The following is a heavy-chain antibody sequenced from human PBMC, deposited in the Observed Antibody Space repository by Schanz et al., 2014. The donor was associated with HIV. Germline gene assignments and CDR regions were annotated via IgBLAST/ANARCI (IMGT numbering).Heavy chain of an antibody. J-gene: IGHJ6*02. CDR3: ARTHYSVVSSRAMDV. CDR2: IKTSGGTT. CDR1: GGTLTNYA. D-gene: IGHD2-15*01. V-gene: IGHV1-46*01. Sequence: QVQLVQSGAEVKKPGSSVKVFCRASGGTLTNYAISWVRQAPGQGLEWMGMIKTSGGTTTYAQKFQGRVTLTRDTTATTVYMELSSLKSEDTAVYYCARTHYSVVSSRAMDVWGQGTTVTVSS.